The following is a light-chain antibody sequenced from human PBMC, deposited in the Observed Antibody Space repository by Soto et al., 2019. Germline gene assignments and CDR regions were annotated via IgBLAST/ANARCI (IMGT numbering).Light chain of an antibody. CDR2: DTS. CDR1: QSVGST. V-gene: IGKV3-15*01. Sequence: EIVLTQSPAALSVSPGERVTLSCWASQSVGSTLNWYQQRPGQAPRLLIYDTSIRATGIPVRFSGSGSGTEFTLTIASLQSEDFGVYYCQRFNRWPLSFGGGTKVEI. CDR3: QRFNRWPLS. J-gene: IGKJ4*01.